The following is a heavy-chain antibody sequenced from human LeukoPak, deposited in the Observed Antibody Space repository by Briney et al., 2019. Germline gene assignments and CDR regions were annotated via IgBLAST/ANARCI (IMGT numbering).Heavy chain of an antibody. CDR3: ASQIFPYYYDSSRFDY. D-gene: IGHD3-22*01. V-gene: IGHV3-48*03. CDR2: ISSSGSTM. CDR1: GFTFSNYA. Sequence: HPGGSLRLSCAASGFTFSNYAMNWVRQAPGKGLEWVSYISSSGSTMYYADSVKGRFTISRDNAKNSLYLQMNSLRAEDTAVYYCASQIFPYYYDSSRFDYWGQGTLVTVSS. J-gene: IGHJ4*02.